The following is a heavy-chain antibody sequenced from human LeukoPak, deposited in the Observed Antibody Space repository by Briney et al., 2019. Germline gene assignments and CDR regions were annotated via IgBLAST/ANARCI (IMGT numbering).Heavy chain of an antibody. CDR2: IYSGGNT. V-gene: IGHV3-66*01. CDR1: GFTFSSNY. D-gene: IGHD1-26*01. J-gene: IGHJ3*02. Sequence: PGGSLRLSCAASGFTFSSNYMTWVRQAPGKGLEWVSVIYSGGNTYYADSVKGRFTISRDNTKNTVYLQMNSLRADDTAVYYCARDVGFIVGATPGAFDIWGQGTMVTVSS. CDR3: ARDVGFIVGATPGAFDI.